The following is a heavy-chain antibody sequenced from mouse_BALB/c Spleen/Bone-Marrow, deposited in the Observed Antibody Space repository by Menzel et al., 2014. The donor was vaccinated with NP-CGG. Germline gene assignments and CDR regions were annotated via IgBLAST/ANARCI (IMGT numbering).Heavy chain of an antibody. Sequence: EVQLVESGPELEKPGASVKISCKASGYSFTGYNMKWVKQSNGRSLEWIGNIDPYYGNTTYNQKFKGKATLTVDKSSSTAYMQLKSLTSEDSVVYYCAIKSYEGGFAYWGQGTLVTVSA. D-gene: IGHD2-3*01. CDR2: IDPYYGNT. J-gene: IGHJ3*01. CDR3: AIKSYEGGFAY. V-gene: IGHV1-39*01. CDR1: GYSFTGYN.